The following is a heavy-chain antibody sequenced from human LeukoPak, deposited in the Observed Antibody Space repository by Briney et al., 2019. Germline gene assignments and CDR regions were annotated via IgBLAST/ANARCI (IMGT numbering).Heavy chain of an antibody. J-gene: IGHJ4*02. CDR3: AKDIEASI. CDR1: GFTFGTYA. D-gene: IGHD2-15*01. CDR2: ISHSGANT. Sequence: GGSLRLSCAASGFTFGTYALSWVRQAPGKGLEWVSLISHSGANTFYADSVKGRFSVSRDNSKNTMYLQMNSLRAEDTAVYYCAKDIEASIWGQGTLVAVSS. V-gene: IGHV3-23*01.